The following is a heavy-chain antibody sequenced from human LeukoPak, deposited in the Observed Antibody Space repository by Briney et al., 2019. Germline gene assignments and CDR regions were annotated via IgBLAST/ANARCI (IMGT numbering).Heavy chain of an antibody. CDR2: ISYDGSNK. Sequence: GGSLRLSCAASGFTFSSYAMHWVRQAPGKGLEWVAVISYDGSNKYYADSVKGRFTISRDNSKNTLYLQMNSLRAEDTAVYYCARGVVMVPARDAFDIWGQGTMVTVSS. CDR3: ARGVVMVPARDAFDI. J-gene: IGHJ3*02. D-gene: IGHD2-15*01. V-gene: IGHV3-30-3*01. CDR1: GFTFSSYA.